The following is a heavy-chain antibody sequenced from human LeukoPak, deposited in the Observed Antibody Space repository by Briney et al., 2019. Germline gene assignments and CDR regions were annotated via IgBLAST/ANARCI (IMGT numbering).Heavy chain of an antibody. CDR2: IYYSRST. Sequence: SQTLSLTCTVSGSSIISSSYYWGWIRQPPWKGLEWIGRIYYSRSTYYNPSLKSRVTISVDTSKNQFSLKLSSVTAADTAVYYCARRVVGVTGGGIDYWGQGTLVTVSS. CDR3: ARRVVGVTGGGIDY. CDR1: GSSIISSSYY. J-gene: IGHJ4*02. D-gene: IGHD1-26*01. V-gene: IGHV4-39*01.